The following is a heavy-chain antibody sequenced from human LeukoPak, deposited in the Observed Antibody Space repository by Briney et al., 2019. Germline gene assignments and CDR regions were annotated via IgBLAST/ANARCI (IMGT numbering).Heavy chain of an antibody. J-gene: IGHJ4*02. Sequence: SETLSLTCTVSGGSISSYCWSWIRQPPGKGLEWIGYIYYSGSTNYNPSLKSRVTISVDTSKKQFSLKLSSVTAADTAVYYCARQGYKSGWYPTFDFWGPGTQVIVSS. V-gene: IGHV4-59*01. D-gene: IGHD6-19*01. CDR2: IYYSGST. CDR1: GGSISSYC. CDR3: ARQGYKSGWYPTFDF.